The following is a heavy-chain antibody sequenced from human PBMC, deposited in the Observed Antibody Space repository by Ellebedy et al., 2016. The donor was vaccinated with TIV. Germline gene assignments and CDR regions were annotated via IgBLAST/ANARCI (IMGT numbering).Heavy chain of an antibody. D-gene: IGHD2-15*01. CDR3: ARNRIVVVDRRQRNWFDP. CDR2: IWYDGSNK. V-gene: IGHV3-33*01. CDR1: GFTFSSYG. Sequence: GESLKISCAASGFTFSSYGMHWVRQAPGKGLEWVAVIWYDGSNKHYADSVDGRFTISRNNSKNTLYLQMNSLRVEDTAVYYCARNRIVVVDRRQRNWFDPWGQGTLVTVSS. J-gene: IGHJ5*02.